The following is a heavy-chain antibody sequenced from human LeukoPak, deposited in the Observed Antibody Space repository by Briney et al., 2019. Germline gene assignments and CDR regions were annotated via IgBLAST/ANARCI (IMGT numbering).Heavy chain of an antibody. J-gene: IGHJ5*02. Sequence: SETLSLTCTVSGGSITSSYWSWIRQPPGKGLEWIGYGYYSGTYNYSPSLKSRVTISVDTSKNQFSLKLNSVTAADTAVYYCARRHYGGNSDWFDPWGQGTLVTVSS. CDR1: GGSITSSY. CDR2: GYYSGTY. D-gene: IGHD4-23*01. CDR3: ARRHYGGNSDWFDP. V-gene: IGHV4-59*08.